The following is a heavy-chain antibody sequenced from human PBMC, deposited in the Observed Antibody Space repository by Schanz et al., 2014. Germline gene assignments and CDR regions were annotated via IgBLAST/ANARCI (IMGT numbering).Heavy chain of an antibody. CDR2: ISDSGDST. CDR1: GFTFSDYY. J-gene: IGHJ3*02. D-gene: IGHD5-12*01. CDR3: AGAVATIRADSFDI. V-gene: IGHV3-11*01. Sequence: PGGSLRLSCAASGFTFSDYYMTWIRQAPGKGLEWVSDISDSGDSTHYADSVKGRFTISRDNAKNSLFLQMNSLSAEDTAVYYCAGAVATIRADSFDIWGQGTMXAVSS.